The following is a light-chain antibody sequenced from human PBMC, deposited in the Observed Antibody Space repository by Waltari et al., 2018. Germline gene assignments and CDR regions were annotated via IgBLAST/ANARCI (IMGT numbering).Light chain of an antibody. Sequence: EIVWTQSPATLSLSPGERATLSCRASQSVSYYLAWYQQRPAQAPRLLRYDTSQRATGIPDTFSGSGSETDFTLTISSLEPEDFAVYYCQQRRNWPLTFGGGTKVEIK. V-gene: IGKV3-11*01. J-gene: IGKJ4*01. CDR3: QQRRNWPLT. CDR2: DTS. CDR1: QSVSYY.